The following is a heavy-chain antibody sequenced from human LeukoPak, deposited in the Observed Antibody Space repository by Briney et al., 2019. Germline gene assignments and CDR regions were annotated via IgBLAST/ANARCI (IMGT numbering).Heavy chain of an antibody. CDR1: GFTFSSYS. D-gene: IGHD1-14*01. J-gene: IGHJ4*02. Sequence: GGSLRLSCAASGFTFSSYSMNWVRQAPGKGLEWVSSISGSSSYIYYADSVKGRFTISRDNAKNSLYLQMNSLRAEDSAVYYCARENGGTPYYFDYWGQGTLVTVSS. V-gene: IGHV3-21*01. CDR2: ISGSSSYI. CDR3: ARENGGTPYYFDY.